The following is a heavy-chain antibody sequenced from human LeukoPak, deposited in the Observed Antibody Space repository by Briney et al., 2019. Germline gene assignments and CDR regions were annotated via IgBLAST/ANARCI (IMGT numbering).Heavy chain of an antibody. CDR3: ARDREELRFLEWLFEPTFDY. CDR2: MNPNSGNT. CDR1: GYTFTSYD. V-gene: IGHV1-8*01. J-gene: IGHJ4*02. D-gene: IGHD3-3*01. Sequence: ASVKVSCKASGYTFTSYDINWVRQATGQGLEWMGWMNPNSGNTGYAQKFQGRVTMTRDMSTSTVYMELSSLRSEDTAVYYCARDREELRFLEWLFEPTFDYWGQGTLVTVSS.